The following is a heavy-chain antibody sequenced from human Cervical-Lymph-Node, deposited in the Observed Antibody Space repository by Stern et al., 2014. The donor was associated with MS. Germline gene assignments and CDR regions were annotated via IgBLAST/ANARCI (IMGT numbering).Heavy chain of an antibody. CDR2: ISYEGSNK. J-gene: IGHJ6*02. V-gene: IGHV3-30*18. CDR1: GFTFSSYG. CDR3: AKDLGGSYYHYYYGMDV. D-gene: IGHD1-26*01. Sequence: VQLEESGGGVVQPGRSLRLSCAASGFTFSSYGMHWVRQAPGKGLEWAAVISYEGSNKYYADSVKGRFTISRDNSKNTLYLQMNSLRAEDTAVYYCAKDLGGSYYHYYYGMDVWGQGTTVTVSS.